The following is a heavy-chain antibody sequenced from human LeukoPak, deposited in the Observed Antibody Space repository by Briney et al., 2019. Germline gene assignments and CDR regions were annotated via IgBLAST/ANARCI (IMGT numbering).Heavy chain of an antibody. V-gene: IGHV3-23*01. Sequence: GGSLRLSCAASGFTFSNYAMSWVRQAPGKGLEWVSAISGSGGSTYYADSVKGRFIISRDNSKNTLYLQLNSLRAEDTAVYYCAKGGDYEIYYYYYYMDVWGKGTTVTVSS. CDR3: AKGGDYEIYYYYYYMDV. CDR1: GFTFSNYA. CDR2: ISGSGGST. D-gene: IGHD4-17*01. J-gene: IGHJ6*03.